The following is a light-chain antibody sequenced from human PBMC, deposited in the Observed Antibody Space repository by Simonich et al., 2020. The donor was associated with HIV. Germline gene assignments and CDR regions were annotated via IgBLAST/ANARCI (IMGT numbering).Light chain of an antibody. CDR2: WAS. CDR3: QQYYSTPWT. Sequence: DIVMTQSPDSLAVSLGERATINCKSIQTFLYSSNNKNYLAWYQQKPGQPPKLLIYWASTRQTGVPDRFSGSGSGTDFTLTISSLQAEDVAVYYCQQYYSTPWTFGQGTKVEIK. J-gene: IGKJ1*01. V-gene: IGKV4-1*01. CDR1: QTFLYSSNNKNY.